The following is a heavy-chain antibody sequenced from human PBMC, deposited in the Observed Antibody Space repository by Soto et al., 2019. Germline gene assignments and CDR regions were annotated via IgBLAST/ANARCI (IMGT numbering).Heavy chain of an antibody. CDR2: IYHSGST. Sequence: SETLSLTCAVSGGSISSGGYSWSWIRQPPGKGLEWIGYIYHSGSTYYNPSLKSRVTISVDRSKNQFSLKLSSVTAADTAVYYCARGVVLVPAAITWFDPWGQGSLVTVSS. V-gene: IGHV4-30-2*01. CDR3: ARGVVLVPAAITWFDP. D-gene: IGHD2-2*01. CDR1: GGSISSGGYS. J-gene: IGHJ5*02.